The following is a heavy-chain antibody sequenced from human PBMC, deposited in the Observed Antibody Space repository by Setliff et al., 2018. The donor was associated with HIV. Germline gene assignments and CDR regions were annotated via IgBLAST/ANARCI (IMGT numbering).Heavy chain of an antibody. CDR3: ARGGERWLQFYYFDN. CDR2: INPNTGGT. J-gene: IGHJ4*02. V-gene: IGHV1-2*04. D-gene: IGHD5-12*01. CDR1: GYTFTGYY. Sequence: ASVKVSCKASGYTFTGYYIHWVRQAPGQGLEWMGWINPNTGGTDYAQKFQGWVTMTRETSISTAYMELRRLKSDDAAVYYCARGGERWLQFYYFDNWGQGTLVTVSS.